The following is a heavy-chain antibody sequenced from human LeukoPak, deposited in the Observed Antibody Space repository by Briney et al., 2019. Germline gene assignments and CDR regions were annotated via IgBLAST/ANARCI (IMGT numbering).Heavy chain of an antibody. J-gene: IGHJ4*02. V-gene: IGHV3-72*01. D-gene: IGHD3-10*01. CDR3: GDLGSAGTAH. CDR1: GFTFIDHY. Sequence: PAGPLRLSCAASGFTFIDHYMDWVRQAPGQGLEWVGLIRNKPSSYTTVYAASVKGRFTISRDDLKNSVYLQMDSLKTEDTAVYYCGDLGSAGTAHWGQGTLVTVSS. CDR2: IRNKPSSYTT.